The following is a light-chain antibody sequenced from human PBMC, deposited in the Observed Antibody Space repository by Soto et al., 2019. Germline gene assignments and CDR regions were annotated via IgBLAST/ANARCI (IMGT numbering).Light chain of an antibody. CDR1: SSDVGGYNY. J-gene: IGLJ2*01. CDR3: SSYTSSSTLI. Sequence: QSALTQPASVSGSPGQSITISCSGTSSDVGGYNYVSWYQQHPGKAPKLMMYEVSNRPSGVSNRFSGSKSDNTASLTISGLQAEDEADYNCSSYTSSSTLIFGGGTKVTVL. CDR2: EVS. V-gene: IGLV2-14*01.